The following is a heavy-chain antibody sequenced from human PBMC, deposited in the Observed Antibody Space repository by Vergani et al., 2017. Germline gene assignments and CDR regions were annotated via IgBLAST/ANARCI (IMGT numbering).Heavy chain of an antibody. Sequence: QITLKESGPTLVKPTQTLTLTCTFSGFSLSTSGVGVGWIRQPPGKALEWLALIYWDDDKRYSPSLKSRLTITKETSKNQVVLTMTNMDPVYTATYYCAQRIAAAGSYYYYMDVWGKGTTVTVSS. CDR3: AQRIAAAGSYYYYMDV. D-gene: IGHD6-13*01. V-gene: IGHV2-5*02. CDR1: GFSLSTSGVG. J-gene: IGHJ6*03. CDR2: IYWDDDK.